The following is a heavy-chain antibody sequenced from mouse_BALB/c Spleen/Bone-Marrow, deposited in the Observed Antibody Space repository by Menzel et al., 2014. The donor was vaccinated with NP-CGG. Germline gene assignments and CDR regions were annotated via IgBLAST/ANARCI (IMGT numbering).Heavy chain of an antibody. Sequence: EVKVVESGGGLVQPGGSRKLSCAASGFTLSSFAMHWVRQAPEKGLEWVAYISSGSSTIYYADTVMGRFTISRDNPKNTLFLQMTSLRSEDTAMYYCARSGSSSGYFDYWGQGTTLTVSS. CDR1: GFTLSSFA. D-gene: IGHD1-1*01. CDR3: ARSGSSSGYFDY. V-gene: IGHV5-17*02. CDR2: ISSGSSTI. J-gene: IGHJ2*01.